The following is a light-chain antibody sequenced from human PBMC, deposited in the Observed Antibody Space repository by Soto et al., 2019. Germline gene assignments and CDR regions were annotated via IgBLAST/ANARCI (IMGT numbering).Light chain of an antibody. CDR2: GAS. Sequence: EIVMTQSPATLSVSPGERATLSCRASQSVGSNLAWYQQKPGQAPRLLIYGASTRATGIPAWFSGSGSGTEFTLTISSLQSEDFPVYYCQQYNNWPPWTFGQGTKVEIK. CDR1: QSVGSN. J-gene: IGKJ1*01. V-gene: IGKV3-15*01. CDR3: QQYNNWPPWT.